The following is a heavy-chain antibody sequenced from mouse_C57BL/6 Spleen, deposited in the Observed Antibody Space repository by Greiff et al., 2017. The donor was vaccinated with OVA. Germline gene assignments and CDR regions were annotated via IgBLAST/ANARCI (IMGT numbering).Heavy chain of an antibody. CDR1: GFTFTGYY. Sequence: EVHLVESGGGLVQPGGSLSISCAASGFTFTGYYMSWVRQPPGKGLEWLGFIRNNANGYKTEYSASVKGRFTISRDNPQSILYLQMNALRAEDNATYYCASTSDYHYFDDWGQGTTLTVAS. V-gene: IGHV7-3*01. CDR3: ASTSDYHYFDD. CDR2: IRNNANGYKT. D-gene: IGHD2-4*01. J-gene: IGHJ2*01.